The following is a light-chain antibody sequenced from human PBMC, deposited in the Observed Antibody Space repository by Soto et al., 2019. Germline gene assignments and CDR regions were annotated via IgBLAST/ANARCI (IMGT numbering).Light chain of an antibody. V-gene: IGLV1-47*01. CDR2: RND. J-gene: IGLJ3*02. Sequence: QSVLTQPPSTSGTPGQRVTISCSGSSSNIGSNYVYWYQQLPGTAPKLLIYRNDQRPSGVPDRFSGSKSGTSACLAISGLRSEDEADYYCAAWDDSLSAWVFGGGTKVTVL. CDR3: AAWDDSLSAWV. CDR1: SSNIGSNY.